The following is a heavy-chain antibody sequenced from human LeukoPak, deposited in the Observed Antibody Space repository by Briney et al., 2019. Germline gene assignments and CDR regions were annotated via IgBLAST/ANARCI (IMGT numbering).Heavy chain of an antibody. V-gene: IGHV4-30-2*01. CDR3: AESLIAAAGNGSAFDI. Sequence: KASQTLSLTCAVSGCSISSGGYSWSCIRQPPGKGLEWIGYIYHSGSTYYNPSLKSRVTISVDRSKNRFSLKLSSVTAADTAVYYCAESLIAAAGNGSAFDIWGQGTMVTVSS. CDR1: GCSISSGGYS. J-gene: IGHJ3*02. CDR2: IYHSGST. D-gene: IGHD6-13*01.